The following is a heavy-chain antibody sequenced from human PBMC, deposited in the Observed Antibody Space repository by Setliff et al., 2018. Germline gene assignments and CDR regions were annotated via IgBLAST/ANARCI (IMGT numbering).Heavy chain of an antibody. D-gene: IGHD2-21*02. CDR2: FDPEDGET. V-gene: IGHV1-24*01. CDR1: GYTLTELS. Sequence: GASVKVSCKVSGYTLTELSMHWVRQAPGKGLEWMGGFDPEDGETIYAQKFQGRVTMTEDTSTDTACMELSSLRSEDTAVYYCATFELLTGVGTAMTQFDYWGQGTLVTVSS. CDR3: ATFELLTGVGTAMTQFDY. J-gene: IGHJ4*02.